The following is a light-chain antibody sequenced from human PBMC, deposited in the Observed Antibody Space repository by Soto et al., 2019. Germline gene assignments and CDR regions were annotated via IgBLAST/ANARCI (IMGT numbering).Light chain of an antibody. CDR3: CSYIGFVV. V-gene: IGLV2-23*01. CDR1: SSDVGSYNL. CDR2: EDS. J-gene: IGLJ2*01. Sequence: QSALTQPASVSGSPGQSITISCTGTSSDVGSYNLVSWYQQHPGKAPKLMIFEDSKQPAGVSNRFSGSKSGNTASLTISGLQAEDEADYYCCSYIGFVVFGGGTKLTVL.